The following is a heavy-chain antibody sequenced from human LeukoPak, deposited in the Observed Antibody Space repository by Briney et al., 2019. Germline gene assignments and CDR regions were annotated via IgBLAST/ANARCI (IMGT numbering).Heavy chain of an antibody. CDR1: GFTFSRYT. Sequence: GGSLRLSCAASGFTFSRYTIHWVRQAPGKGLEWVAVLSYAGIDNYADSVKGRFTISRDNSKNTLFLQMNSLRAEDTAVYYCARDKGDGYNDPLDYWGQGTLVTVSS. V-gene: IGHV3-30*04. J-gene: IGHJ4*02. D-gene: IGHD5-24*01. CDR3: ARDKGDGYNDPLDY. CDR2: LSYAGID.